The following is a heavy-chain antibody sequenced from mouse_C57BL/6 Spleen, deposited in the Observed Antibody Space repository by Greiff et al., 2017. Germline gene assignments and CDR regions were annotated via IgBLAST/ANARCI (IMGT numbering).Heavy chain of an antibody. CDR1: GYTFTSYW. J-gene: IGHJ3*01. D-gene: IGHD2-4*01. Sequence: VQLQQPGAELVRPGSSVKLSCKASGYTFTSYWMHWVKQRPIQGLEWIGNIDPSDSETHYNQKFKDKATLTVDKSSSTAYMQLSSLTSEDSAVYYCARRGYDYEAWFAYWGQGTLVTVSA. CDR3: ARRGYDYEAWFAY. V-gene: IGHV1-52*01. CDR2: IDPSDSET.